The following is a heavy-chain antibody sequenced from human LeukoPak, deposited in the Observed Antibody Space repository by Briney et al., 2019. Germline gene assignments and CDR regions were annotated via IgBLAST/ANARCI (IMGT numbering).Heavy chain of an antibody. Sequence: GGSLRLSCAASGFTFSSYSMNWVRQAPGKGLVWVSRINSDGSSTSYADSVKGRFTISRDNAKNTLYLQMNSLRAEDTAVYYCASPYSSGYFDYWGQGTLVTVSS. D-gene: IGHD6-19*01. CDR3: ASPYSSGYFDY. CDR1: GFTFSSYS. V-gene: IGHV3-74*01. CDR2: INSDGSST. J-gene: IGHJ4*02.